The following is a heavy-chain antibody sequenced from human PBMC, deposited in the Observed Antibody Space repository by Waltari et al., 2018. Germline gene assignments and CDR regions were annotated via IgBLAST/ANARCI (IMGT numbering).Heavy chain of an antibody. Sequence: QVQLQESGPGLVTPSQTLSLTCTVPGDSISSGGYYWSWIRQHPGKGLEWIGYIYYSGSTYYNPSLKSRVTISVDTSKNQFSLKLSSVTAADTAVYYCARVYSSGWYGAFDIWGQGTMVTVSS. J-gene: IGHJ3*02. CDR2: IYYSGST. D-gene: IGHD6-19*01. CDR3: ARVYSSGWYGAFDI. V-gene: IGHV4-31*03. CDR1: GDSISSGGYY.